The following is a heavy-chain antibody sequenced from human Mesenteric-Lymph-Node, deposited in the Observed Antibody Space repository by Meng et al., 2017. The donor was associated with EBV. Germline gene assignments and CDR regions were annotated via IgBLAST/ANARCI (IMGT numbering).Heavy chain of an antibody. CDR3: VSYDYGNYVSFDS. V-gene: IGHV4-39*01. Sequence: QPPRPESGPGRVGPAGTVSLPCTVSGASISSGSYYWGWIRQPPGKGLEWIGSIYYRGSTYYNPSLRSRVTISVDTSKNHFSLKLSSVTAADTAMYYCVSYDYGNYVSFDSWGQGILVTVSS. CDR1: GASISSGSYY. J-gene: IGHJ4*02. D-gene: IGHD4-11*01. CDR2: IYYRGST.